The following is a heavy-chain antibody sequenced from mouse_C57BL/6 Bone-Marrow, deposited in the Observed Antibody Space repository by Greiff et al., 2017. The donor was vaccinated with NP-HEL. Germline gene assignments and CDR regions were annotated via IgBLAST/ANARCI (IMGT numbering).Heavy chain of an antibody. CDR2: IYPGDGDT. CDR3: ARRITTVLDY. CDR1: GYAFSSYW. D-gene: IGHD1-1*01. J-gene: IGHJ2*01. Sequence: QVHVKQSGAELVKPGASVKISCKASGYAFSSYWMNWVKQRPGKGLEWIGQIYPGDGDTNYNGKFKGKATLTADKSSSTAYMQLSSLTSEDSAVYFCARRITTVLDYWGQGTTLTVSS. V-gene: IGHV1-80*01.